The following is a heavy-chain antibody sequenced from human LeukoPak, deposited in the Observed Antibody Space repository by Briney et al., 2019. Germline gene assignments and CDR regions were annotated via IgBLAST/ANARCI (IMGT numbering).Heavy chain of an antibody. CDR3: ARSRSGYSYDHAAFEI. CDR1: GGSISTYY. CDR2: IDYRGST. V-gene: IGHV4-59*01. Sequence: PSETLSLTCTVSGGSISTYYWSWIRQSPGKGLEWIAYIDYRGSTTYNPSLRSRVTISVDTSRNRFSLKLSSVTAADMAVYYCARSRSGYSYDHAAFEIWGQGTLVTVSS. J-gene: IGHJ3*02. D-gene: IGHD5-18*01.